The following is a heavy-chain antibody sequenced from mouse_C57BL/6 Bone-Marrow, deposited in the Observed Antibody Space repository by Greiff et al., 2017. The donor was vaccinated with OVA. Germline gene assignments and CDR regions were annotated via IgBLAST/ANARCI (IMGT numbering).Heavy chain of an antibody. CDR3: TRCYYGSSYENFDY. CDR2: LYPGNSDT. Sequence: VQLQQSGTVLARPGASVKMSCKTSGYTFTSYWMHWVKQRPGQGLEWIGALYPGNSDTSYNQKFKGKAKLTAVTSASTAYMELSSLTNEDSAVYYGTRCYYGSSYENFDYWGQGTTLTVSS. J-gene: IGHJ2*01. CDR1: GYTFTSYW. V-gene: IGHV1-5*01. D-gene: IGHD1-1*01.